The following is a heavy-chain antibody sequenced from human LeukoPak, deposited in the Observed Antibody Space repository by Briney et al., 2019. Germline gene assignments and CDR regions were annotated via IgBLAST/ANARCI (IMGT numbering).Heavy chain of an antibody. CDR2: IYSGGST. V-gene: IGHV3-66*01. CDR3: ARKFSSGHGSY. D-gene: IGHD5-12*01. J-gene: IGHJ4*02. CDR1: GFTVSSNY. Sequence: GRSLRLSCAASGFTVSSNYMSWVRQAPGKGLEWVSVIYSGGSTYYADSVKGRFTISRDNSKNTLYLQMNSLRAEDTAVYYCARKFSSGHGSYWGQGTLVTVSS.